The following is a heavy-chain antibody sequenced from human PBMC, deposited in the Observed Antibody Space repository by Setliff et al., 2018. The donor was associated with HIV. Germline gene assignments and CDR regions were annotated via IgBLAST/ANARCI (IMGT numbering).Heavy chain of an antibody. J-gene: IGHJ4*02. V-gene: IGHV4-38-2*02. CDR1: GSSISSNYY. CDR2: IDASGSI. D-gene: IGHD5-12*01. CDR3: ARGYASGYDAYGY. Sequence: SETLSLTCTVSGSSISSNYYWAWIRQAPGKGLEWIGCIDASGSINYNPSLKSRVTISVDTYNNQFSLNMNSVNAADTAVYYCARGYASGYDAYGYWGQGTLVTVSS.